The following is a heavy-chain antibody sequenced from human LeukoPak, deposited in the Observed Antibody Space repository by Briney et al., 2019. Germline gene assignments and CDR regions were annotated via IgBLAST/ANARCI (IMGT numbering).Heavy chain of an antibody. Sequence: GGSLRLSCAASGFTFSSYSMNWVRQAPGNGLEWVSYISSSSSTIYYADSVKGRFTISRDNAKNSLYLQMNSLRAEDTAVYYCAREEVGATTVSWGQGTLVTVSS. CDR3: AREEVGATTVS. V-gene: IGHV3-48*01. D-gene: IGHD1-26*01. J-gene: IGHJ5*02. CDR1: GFTFSSYS. CDR2: ISSSSSTI.